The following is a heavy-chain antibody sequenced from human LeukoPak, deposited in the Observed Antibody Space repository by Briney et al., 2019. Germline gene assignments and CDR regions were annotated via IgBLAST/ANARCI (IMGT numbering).Heavy chain of an antibody. CDR3: ARHLDFGVVSIRHNWFDP. CDR2: IYHSGST. D-gene: IGHD3-3*01. J-gene: IGHJ5*02. CDR1: GYSISSGYY. V-gene: IGHV4-38-2*01. Sequence: PSETLSLTCAVSGYSISSGYYWGWIRQPPGKGLEWIGSIYHSGSTYYNPSLKSRVTISVDTSKNQFSLKLSSVTAADTAVYYCARHLDFGVVSIRHNWFDPWGQGTLVTVSS.